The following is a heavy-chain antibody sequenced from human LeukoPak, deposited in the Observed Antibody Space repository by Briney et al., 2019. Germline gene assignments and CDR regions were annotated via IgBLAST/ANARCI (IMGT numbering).Heavy chain of an antibody. CDR3: ARGSHNNYYDSSGYPH. D-gene: IGHD3-22*01. CDR1: GYTFTGYY. J-gene: IGHJ4*02. CDR2: INPNRGGT. V-gene: IGHV1-2*06. Sequence: ASVKVSCKASGYTFTGYYMHWVRQAPGQGLEWMGRINPNRGGTNYAQKFQGRVTMTRDTSISTAYMELSRLRSDDTAVYYCARGSHNNYYDSSGYPHWGQGTLVTVSS.